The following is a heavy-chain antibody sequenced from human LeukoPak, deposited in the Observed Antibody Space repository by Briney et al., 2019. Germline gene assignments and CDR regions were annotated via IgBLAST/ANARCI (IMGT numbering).Heavy chain of an antibody. V-gene: IGHV4-34*01. D-gene: IGHD1-26*01. CDR3: ARDRLATGGMDV. CDR1: GGSFSGYY. Sequence: PSETLSLTCAVYGGSFSGYYWSWIRQPPGKGLEWIGEINHSGSTNYNPSLKSRVTISVDTSKNQFSLKMRSVTAADTAVYYCARDRLATGGMDVWGQGTTVTVSS. J-gene: IGHJ6*02. CDR2: INHSGST.